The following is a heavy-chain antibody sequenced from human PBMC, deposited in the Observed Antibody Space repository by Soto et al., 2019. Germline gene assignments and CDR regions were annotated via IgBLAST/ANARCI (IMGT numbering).Heavy chain of an antibody. CDR2: ISYDGSNK. CDR3: AREYSSGWYYYYGMDV. D-gene: IGHD6-19*01. CDR1: GFTFSSYA. J-gene: IGHJ6*02. Sequence: GESLKISCAASGFTFSSYAMHWVRQAPGKGLEWVAVISYDGSNKYYADSVKGRFTISRDNSKNTLYLQMNSLRAEDTAVYYCAREYSSGWYYYYGMDVWGQGTTVTVSS. V-gene: IGHV3-30*04.